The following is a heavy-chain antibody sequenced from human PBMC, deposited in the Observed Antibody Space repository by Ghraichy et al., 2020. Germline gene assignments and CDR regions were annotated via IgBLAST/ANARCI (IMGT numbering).Heavy chain of an antibody. CDR1: GFTFSIYR. J-gene: IGHJ1*01. D-gene: IGHD2-2*01. V-gene: IGHV3-30-3*01. CDR3: VRDYATNMPPI. CDR2: ISYDGTNK. Sequence: GESLNISCAASGFTFSIYRMHWVRQAPGKGLEWVGLISYDGTNKDYADSVKGRFTISRDDSKNTLYLEMNSLRAEDTAVFYCVRDYATNMPPIWGQGTLVIVSS.